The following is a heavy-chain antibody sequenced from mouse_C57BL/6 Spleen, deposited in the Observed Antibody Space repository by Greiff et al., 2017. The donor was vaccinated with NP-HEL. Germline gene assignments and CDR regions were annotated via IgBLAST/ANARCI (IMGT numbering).Heavy chain of an antibody. CDR2: INPNYGTT. Sequence: EVQLQQSGPALVKPGASVKISCKASGYSFTDYNMNWVKQSHGKSLEWIGVINPNYGTTSYNQKFKGKATLTVDQSSSTAYMQLNSLTSKYAAFYVYARGSSYSYGSGGYIGGGGTRTTVTVSS. CDR1: GYSFTDYN. D-gene: IGHD1-1*01. V-gene: IGHV1-39*01. CDR3: ARGSSYSYGSGGYIGG. J-gene: IGHJ1*03.